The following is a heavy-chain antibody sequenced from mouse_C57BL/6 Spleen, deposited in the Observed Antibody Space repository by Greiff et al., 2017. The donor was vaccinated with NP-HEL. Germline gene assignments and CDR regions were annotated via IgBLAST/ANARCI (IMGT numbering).Heavy chain of an antibody. CDR2: INPNNGGT. V-gene: IGHV1-26*01. J-gene: IGHJ4*01. Sequence: EVQLQQSGPELVKPGASVKISCKASGYTFTDYYMNWVKQSHGKSLEWIGDINPNNGGTSYNQKFKGKATLTVDKSSSTAYMELRSLTSEDSAVYYCASWDYEEMDYWGQGTSVTVSS. D-gene: IGHD2-4*01. CDR3: ASWDYEEMDY. CDR1: GYTFTDYY.